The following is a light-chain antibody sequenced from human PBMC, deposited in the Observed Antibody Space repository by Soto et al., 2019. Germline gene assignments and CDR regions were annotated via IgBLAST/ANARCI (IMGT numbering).Light chain of an antibody. V-gene: IGKV1-9*01. J-gene: IGKJ1*01. CDR1: QGIASL. Sequence: DIQLTQSPSFLSASVGDRVTITCRASQGIASLLAWYQQEPGKAPKVSIYAASTLEGGVPSRFSGSVSGTEFTLTISSLQPEDLSTYYCQQLNSYPRTFGQGTKVEIK. CDR3: QQLNSYPRT. CDR2: AAS.